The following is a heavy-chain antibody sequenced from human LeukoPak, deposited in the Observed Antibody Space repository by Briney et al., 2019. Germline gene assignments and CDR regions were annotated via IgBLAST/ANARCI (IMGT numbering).Heavy chain of an antibody. CDR3: ARANVFGEFDP. CDR1: GFTVSSNY. V-gene: IGHV3-53*01. J-gene: IGHJ5*02. Sequence: PGGSLRLSCAASGFTVSSNYMSWVRQAPGKGLEWVSVIYSGGSTYYAGSVKGRFTISRDNSKNTLYLQMNSLRAEDTAVYYCARANVFGEFDPWGQGTLVTVSS. CDR2: IYSGGST. D-gene: IGHD3-3*01.